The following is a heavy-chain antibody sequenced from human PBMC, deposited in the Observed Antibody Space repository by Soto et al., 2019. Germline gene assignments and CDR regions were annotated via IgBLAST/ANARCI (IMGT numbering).Heavy chain of an antibody. CDR3: ATDEVDH. Sequence: GGSLRLSCAASGFTFGNRWMHWVRQAPGKGLEWVSRVISDGNTIDYADSVKGRFTVSRDNAKSTLYLQMNSLRAEDTAVYYCATDEVDHGGPGTLVKVSS. V-gene: IGHV3-74*01. J-gene: IGHJ5*02. CDR1: GFTFGNRW. CDR2: VISDGNTI.